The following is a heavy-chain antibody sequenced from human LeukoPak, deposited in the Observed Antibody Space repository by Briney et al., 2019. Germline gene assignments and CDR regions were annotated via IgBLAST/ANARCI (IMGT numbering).Heavy chain of an antibody. CDR2: TNHSGST. CDR3: ARKDIVVVVATTSTSFDP. J-gene: IGHJ5*02. V-gene: IGHV4-34*01. CDR1: GGSFSGYY. Sequence: SETLSLTCAVYGGSFSGYYWSWIRQPPGKGLEWIGETNHSGSTNYNPSLKSRVTISVDTSKNQFSLKLSSVTAADTAVYYCARKDIVVVVATTSTSFDPWGQGTLVTVSS. D-gene: IGHD2-15*01.